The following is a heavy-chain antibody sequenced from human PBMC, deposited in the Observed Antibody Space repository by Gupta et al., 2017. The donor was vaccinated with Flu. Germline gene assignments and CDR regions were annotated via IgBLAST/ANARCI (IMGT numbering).Heavy chain of an antibody. V-gene: IGHV1-8*01. J-gene: IGHJ4*02. CDR2: MNPNSGNT. Sequence: QVQLVQSGAEVKKPGASVKVSCQASGYTFTSYDINWVRQATGQGLEWMGWMNPNSGNTGYAQKFQGRVTMTRNTSISTAYMELSSLRSEDMAVYYCATRRGSGWAVDYWGQGTLVTVSS. CDR1: GYTFTSYD. D-gene: IGHD6-19*01. CDR3: ATRRGSGWAVDY.